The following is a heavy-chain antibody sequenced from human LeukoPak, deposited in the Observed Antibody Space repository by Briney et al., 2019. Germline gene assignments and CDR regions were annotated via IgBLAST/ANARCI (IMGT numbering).Heavy chain of an antibody. Sequence: SVKVSCKASGGTFSSYAISWVRQAPGQGLEWMGGIIPIFGTANYAQKFQGRVTITADESTSTAYMELSSLRSEDTAVYYCARSGDIVVVPAATNNWFDPWGQGTLVTVSS. V-gene: IGHV1-69*13. CDR2: IIPIFGTA. J-gene: IGHJ5*02. D-gene: IGHD2-2*01. CDR3: ARSGDIVVVPAATNNWFDP. CDR1: GGTFSSYA.